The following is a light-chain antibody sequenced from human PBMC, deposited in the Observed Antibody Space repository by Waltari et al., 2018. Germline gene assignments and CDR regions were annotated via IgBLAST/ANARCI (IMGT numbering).Light chain of an antibody. CDR3: ATWDDSLNIL. CDR2: REN. V-gene: IGLV1-47*01. CDR1: LSNIGNNF. Sequence: QPVLTQPPPASGTPGQRVTMSCSGRLSNIGNNFVNWYHQLPGTTPKLLIYRENQRPSGVPDRFSGSKSGTSASLVISGLRSEDEAVYYCATWDDSLNILFGGGTNLTVL. J-gene: IGLJ2*01.